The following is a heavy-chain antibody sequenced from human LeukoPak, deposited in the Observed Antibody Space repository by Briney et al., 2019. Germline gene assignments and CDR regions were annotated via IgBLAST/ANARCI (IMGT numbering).Heavy chain of an antibody. CDR2: INAGNGNT. CDR3: ARDAAGPLGYSPRIHFDY. V-gene: IGHV1-3*01. D-gene: IGHD5-12*01. J-gene: IGHJ4*01. CDR1: GYTFTSYA. Sequence: ASVKVSCKASGYTFTSYAIHWVRQAPGQRLEWMGWINAGNGNTKYSQKFQGRVTITRDTSASTAYMELSSLSSEDTAVYYCARDAAGPLGYSPRIHFDYWGQGTLVTVSS.